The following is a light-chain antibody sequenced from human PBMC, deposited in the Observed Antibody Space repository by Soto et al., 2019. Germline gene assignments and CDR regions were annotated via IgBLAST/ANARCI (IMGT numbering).Light chain of an antibody. CDR2: DVS. CDR1: QSIGRY. J-gene: IGKJ1*01. V-gene: IGKV1-39*01. Sequence: DIQMTQSPSSLSASVGDRVTVTCRASQSIGRYLNWYQQKPGKAPKLLIYDVSSLQTGVPSRFSGDESGTEFILTISGLQPDDFATYYCQQYHGYSLTFGQGTKVEI. CDR3: QQYHGYSLT.